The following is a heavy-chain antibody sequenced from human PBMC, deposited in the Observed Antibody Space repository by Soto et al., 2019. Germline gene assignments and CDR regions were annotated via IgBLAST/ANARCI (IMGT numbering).Heavy chain of an antibody. CDR2: TYYRSKWYN. D-gene: IGHD7-27*01. CDR3: ARSYFGAGAPYYYYGMDV. Sequence: SQTLSLTCAISGDGVSSNSAAWNWIRQSPSRGLEWLGRTYYRSKWYNDYAVSVKSRITINPDTSKNQFSLQLNSVTPEDTAVYYCARSYFGAGAPYYYYGMDVWGQGTTVTVSS. J-gene: IGHJ6*02. V-gene: IGHV6-1*01. CDR1: GDGVSSNSAA.